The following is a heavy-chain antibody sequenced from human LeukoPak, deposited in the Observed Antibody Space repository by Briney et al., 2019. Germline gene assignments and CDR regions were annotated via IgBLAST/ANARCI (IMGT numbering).Heavy chain of an antibody. D-gene: IGHD5-12*01. J-gene: IGHJ5*02. CDR1: GGSISSSGYY. CDR2: IYYSGST. CDR3: ARDSRMYSGYDP. V-gene: IGHV4-39*07. Sequence: SETLSLTCTVSGGSISSSGYYWGWIRQPPGKGLEWIGSIYYSGSTYYNPSLKSRVTISVDTSKNQFSLKLSSVTAADTAVYYCARDSRMYSGYDPWGQGTLVTVSS.